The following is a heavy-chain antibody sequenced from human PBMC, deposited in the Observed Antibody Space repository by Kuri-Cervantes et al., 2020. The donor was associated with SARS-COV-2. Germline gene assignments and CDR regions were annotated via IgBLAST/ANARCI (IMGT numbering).Heavy chain of an antibody. V-gene: IGHV3-23*01. J-gene: IGHJ4*02. CDR2: ISYSGENT. CDR1: AFTFNNYG. CDR3: AKGSRRSVAGLILDY. Sequence: GESLKISCAASAFTFNNYGMSWVRQAPGKGLEWVAIISYSGENTYYADSVKGRFTISRDNSKNTVYLQMNSLRAEDTAIYHCAKGSRRSVAGLILDYWGQGTLVTVSS. D-gene: IGHD6-19*01.